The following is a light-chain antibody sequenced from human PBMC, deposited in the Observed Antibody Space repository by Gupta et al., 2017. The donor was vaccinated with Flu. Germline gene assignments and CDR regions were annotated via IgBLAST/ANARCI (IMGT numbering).Light chain of an antibody. Sequence: DIQMTQSPSSLSASVGDKVTITCRASQSINRYLSWYQQKPGKAPTVLIYDGSTLQDGVPSRLSGSGSGTDFSLTISSRQPEDFGTYFGQQSYSNPSFGKGTRLE. CDR2: DGS. CDR1: QSINRY. V-gene: IGKV1-39*01. CDR3: QQSYSNPS. J-gene: IGKJ5*01.